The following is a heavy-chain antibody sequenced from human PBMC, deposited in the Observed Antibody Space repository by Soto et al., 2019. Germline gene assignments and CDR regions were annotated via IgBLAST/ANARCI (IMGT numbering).Heavy chain of an antibody. CDR2: ISSSGSTI. Sequence: PGGSLRLSCAASGFTFSSYEINWVRQAPGKGLEWVSYISSSGSTIYYADSVKGRFTISRDNAKNSLYLQMNSLRAEDTAVYYCARGGATYSITIFGVVFDYWGQGTLVTVSS. CDR1: GFTFSSYE. J-gene: IGHJ4*02. D-gene: IGHD3-3*01. V-gene: IGHV3-48*03. CDR3: ARGGATYSITIFGVVFDY.